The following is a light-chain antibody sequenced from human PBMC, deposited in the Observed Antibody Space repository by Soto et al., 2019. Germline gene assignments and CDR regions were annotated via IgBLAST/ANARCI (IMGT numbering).Light chain of an antibody. CDR3: SSYTSTTTPYV. J-gene: IGLJ1*01. V-gene: IGLV2-14*01. Sequence: QSVLTQPASVSGSPGQSITISCTGTSSDVGGYNYVSWHQQHPGKAPKLMIYEVSDRPSGVSNRFSGSKSGNTASLTISGLQAEDEADYYCSSYTSTTTPYVFGTGTKV. CDR2: EVS. CDR1: SSDVGGYNY.